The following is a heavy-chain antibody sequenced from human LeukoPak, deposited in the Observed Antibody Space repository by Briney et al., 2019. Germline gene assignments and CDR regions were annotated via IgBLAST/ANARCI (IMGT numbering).Heavy chain of an antibody. D-gene: IGHD3-9*01. CDR1: GGSISSYY. V-gene: IGHV4-59*01. J-gene: IGHJ2*01. CDR2: IYYSGST. CDR3: ASSYYDILTGYYRGELYWYFDL. Sequence: SSETLSLTCTVSGGSISSYYWSWIRQPPGKGLEWIGYIYYSGSTNYNPSLKSRVTISVDTSKNQFSLKLSSVTAADTAVYYCASSYYDILTGYYRGELYWYFDLWGRGTLVTVSS.